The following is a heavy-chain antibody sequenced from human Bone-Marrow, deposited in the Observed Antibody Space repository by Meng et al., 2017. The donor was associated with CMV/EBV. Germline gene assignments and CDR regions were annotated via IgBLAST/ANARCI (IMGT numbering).Heavy chain of an antibody. CDR3: TRQEDYYGRGSYYDW. J-gene: IGHJ4*02. D-gene: IGHD3-10*01. V-gene: IGHV4-39*01. CDR2: NYYSGIT. CDR1: GASISSSSYY. Sequence: SETLSLTCTVSGASISSSSYYWGWIRQPPGKGLEWIGSNYYSGITHYNPSLKSRVTISVDTSKNQFSLKPSAVTAADTAVYYGTRQEDYYGRGSYYDWWGQGTLVTVSS.